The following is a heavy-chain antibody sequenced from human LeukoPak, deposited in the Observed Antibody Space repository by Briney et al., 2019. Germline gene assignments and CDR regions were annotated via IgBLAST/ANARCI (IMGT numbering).Heavy chain of an antibody. D-gene: IGHD2-15*01. J-gene: IGHJ4*02. CDR1: GFTFSSYA. CDR2: ISGSGGST. V-gene: IGHV3-23*01. CDR3: AKDPVVVRYYFDY. Sequence: GGSLRLSCAASGFTFSSYAMSWVRQAPGKGLELVSAISGSGGSTYYADSVKGRFTISRDNSKNTLYLQMNSLRAEDTAVYYCAKDPVVVRYYFDYWGQGTLVTVSS.